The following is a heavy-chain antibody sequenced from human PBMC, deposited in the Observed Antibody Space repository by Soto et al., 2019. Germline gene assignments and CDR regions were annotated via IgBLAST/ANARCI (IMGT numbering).Heavy chain of an antibody. J-gene: IGHJ6*01. D-gene: IGHD2-2*01. Sequence: SVKVSCKASGLTFTSSAVQWVRQALGQRLEWIGWIVVGSGNTNYAQKFQERVTITRDMSTSTAYMELSSLRSEDTAVYYCAAAEDIVVVPAAKNYSYYGMDVWGQGTTVTVSS. CDR1: GLTFTSSA. CDR2: IVVGSGNT. CDR3: AAAEDIVVVPAAKNYSYYGMDV. V-gene: IGHV1-58*01.